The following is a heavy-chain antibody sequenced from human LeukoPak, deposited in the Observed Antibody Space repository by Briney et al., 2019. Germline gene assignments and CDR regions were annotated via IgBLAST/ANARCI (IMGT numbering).Heavy chain of an antibody. CDR1: GFTVSSNY. Sequence: GGSLRLSCAASGFTVSSNYTSWVRQAPGKGLEWVSVIYSGGSTYYADSVKGRLTISRGNSKNTLYLQMNSLRAEDTAVYYCARAPPVAPYYYDSSGYYYFDYWGQGTLVTVSS. V-gene: IGHV3-66*01. CDR2: IYSGGST. CDR3: ARAPPVAPYYYDSSGYYYFDY. D-gene: IGHD3-22*01. J-gene: IGHJ4*02.